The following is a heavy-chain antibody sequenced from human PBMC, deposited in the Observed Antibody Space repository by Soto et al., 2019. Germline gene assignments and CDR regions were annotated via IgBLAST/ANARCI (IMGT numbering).Heavy chain of an antibody. D-gene: IGHD2-21*02. CDR2: IYYSGST. V-gene: IGHV4-59*01. CDR3: ARGSLAYCGGDCSNWYFDL. Sequence: QVQLQESGPGLVKPSETLSLTCTVSGGSISSYYWSWIRQPPGKGLEWIGYIYYSGSTNYNPSLKSRVTISVDTSKNQFSLKLSSVTAADTGVYYCARGSLAYCGGDCSNWYFDLWGRGTLVTVSS. J-gene: IGHJ2*01. CDR1: GGSISSYY.